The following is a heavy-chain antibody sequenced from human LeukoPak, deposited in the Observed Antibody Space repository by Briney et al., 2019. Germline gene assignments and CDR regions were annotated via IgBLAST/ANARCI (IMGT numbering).Heavy chain of an antibody. CDR2: IRREAYGGTA. CDR3: TRAVYCSGGSCSFDP. J-gene: IGHJ5*02. Sequence: GGSLRLSCTTSGFTFPDYAMTWVRQAPGKGLESVGFIRREAYGGTAEYAASVKGRFTISRHDSKSIAYLQMNSLKTEDKAVYYCTRAVYCSGGSCSFDPWGQGTLVTVSS. CDR1: GFTFPDYA. D-gene: IGHD2-15*01. V-gene: IGHV3-49*04.